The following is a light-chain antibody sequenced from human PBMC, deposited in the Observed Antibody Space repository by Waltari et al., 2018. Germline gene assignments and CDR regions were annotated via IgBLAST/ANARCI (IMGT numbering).Light chain of an antibody. CDR3: QQYNTWPPST. CDR1: QCISNN. CDR2: GAS. J-gene: IGKJ2*02. Sequence: EIVTTQSLDALSVSPGERATLSCRASQCISNNLAWYQHKTGHPPSLLISGASTRATGVPARFSGSGSGTEFTLTISSLQSEDSAIYFCQQYNTWPPSTFGQGTKLEIK. V-gene: IGKV3-15*01.